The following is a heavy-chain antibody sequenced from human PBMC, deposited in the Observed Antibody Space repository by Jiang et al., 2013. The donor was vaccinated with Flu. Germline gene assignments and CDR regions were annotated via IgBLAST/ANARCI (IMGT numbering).Heavy chain of an antibody. V-gene: IGHV3-72*01. Sequence: VQLVESGGGLVQPGGSLRLSCAASGFTFSDYHMDWVRQAPGKGLEWVGRIRKKAHSFTTQYAASVKGRFSLSRDESKTSLYLQMNSLKTEDTAVYYCVRVGYYDSRDYSTDGFDIWGQGTMVTV. CDR1: GFTFSDYH. D-gene: IGHD3-22*01. J-gene: IGHJ3*02. CDR3: VRVGYYDSRDYSTDGFDI. CDR2: IRKKAHSFTT.